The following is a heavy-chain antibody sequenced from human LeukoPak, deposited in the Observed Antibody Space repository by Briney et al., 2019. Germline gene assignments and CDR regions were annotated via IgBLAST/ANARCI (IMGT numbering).Heavy chain of an antibody. Sequence: SETLSLTCTVSGGSISSYYWSWIRQPPGKGLEWIGEINHSGSTNYNPSLKSRVTISVDTSKNQFSLKLSSVTAADTAVYYCARGGNYSDDAFDIWGQGTMVTVSS. CDR3: ARGGNYSDDAFDI. CDR1: GGSISSYY. J-gene: IGHJ3*02. CDR2: INHSGST. D-gene: IGHD3-10*01. V-gene: IGHV4-34*01.